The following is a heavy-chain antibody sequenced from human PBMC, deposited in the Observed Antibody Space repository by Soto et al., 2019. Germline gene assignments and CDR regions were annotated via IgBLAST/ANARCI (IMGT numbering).Heavy chain of an antibody. V-gene: IGHV4-34*01. CDR3: AAESAVDIVATINPYFDY. D-gene: IGHD5-12*01. CDR1: GGSFSGYY. Sequence: PSETLSLTCAVYGGSFSGYYWSWIRQPPGKGLEWIGEINHSGSTNYNPSLKSRVTISVDTSKNQFSLKLSSVTAADTAVYYCAAESAVDIVATINPYFDYWGQGTLVTVSS. CDR2: INHSGST. J-gene: IGHJ4*02.